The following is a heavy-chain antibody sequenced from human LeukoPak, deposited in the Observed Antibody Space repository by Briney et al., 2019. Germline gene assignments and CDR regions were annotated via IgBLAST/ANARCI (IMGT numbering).Heavy chain of an antibody. CDR2: ISSSGSSI. D-gene: IGHD6-19*01. CDR3: ARVEPSVAGRTNYFDY. V-gene: IGHV3-48*03. J-gene: IGHJ4*02. Sequence: GGSLRLSCAASGFTFSSYEMNWVRQAPGKGLEWVSYISSSGSSIYYADSVKGRFTISRDNSKNTLYLQMNSLRADDTAVYYCARVEPSVAGRTNYFDYWGQGTLVTVSS. CDR1: GFTFSSYE.